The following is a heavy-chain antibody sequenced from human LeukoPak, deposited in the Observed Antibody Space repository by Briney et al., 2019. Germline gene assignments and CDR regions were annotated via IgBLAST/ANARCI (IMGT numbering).Heavy chain of an antibody. CDR2: IIPLFGAP. CDR1: GGSLSNYA. CDR3: AREGTIVPAASGYYFDY. V-gene: IGHV1-69*13. D-gene: IGHD2-2*01. Sequence: ASVKVSCKTSGGSLSNYAFSWVRQAPGQGLEWMGGIIPLFGAPNYARNFQGRVTITADESTTTVYMELRSLRSEDTAVYYCAREGTIVPAASGYYFDYWGQGTLVTVSS. J-gene: IGHJ4*02.